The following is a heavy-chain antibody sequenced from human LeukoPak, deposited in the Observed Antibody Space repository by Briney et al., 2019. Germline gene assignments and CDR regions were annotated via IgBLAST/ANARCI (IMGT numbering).Heavy chain of an antibody. Sequence: GGSLRLSCAASGFTVSSNYMSWVRKAPGKGLEWVSVIYSGGSTYYADSVKGRFTISRDNSKNTLYLQMNSLRAEDTAVYYCARAENTLGATVDYWGQGTLVTVSS. D-gene: IGHD1-26*01. CDR3: ARAENTLGATVDY. CDR1: GFTVSSNY. J-gene: IGHJ4*02. CDR2: IYSGGST. V-gene: IGHV3-53*01.